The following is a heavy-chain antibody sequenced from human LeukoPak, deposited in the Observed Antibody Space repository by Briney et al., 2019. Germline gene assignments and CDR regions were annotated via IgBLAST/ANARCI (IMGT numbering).Heavy chain of an antibody. Sequence: ASVKVSCKASGYTFTAYYMHWVRQAPGQGLQWMGWINPNSGGTNYAQNFQDRITMTRDTSISTAYMELTRLKSDDTAAYYCARDKGRRNSEFDYWGQGTLVAVSS. CDR3: ARDKGRRNSEFDY. D-gene: IGHD5-24*01. V-gene: IGHV1-2*02. CDR2: INPNSGGT. J-gene: IGHJ4*02. CDR1: GYTFTAYY.